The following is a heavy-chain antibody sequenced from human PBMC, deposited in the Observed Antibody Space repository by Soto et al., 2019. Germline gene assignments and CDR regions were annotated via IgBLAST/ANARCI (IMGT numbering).Heavy chain of an antibody. CDR1: GYSFTSYW. CDR2: IDPSDSYT. CDR3: ARHLSTYYYYGMDV. V-gene: IGHV5-10-1*01. Sequence: GESLKISCKGPGYSFTSYWISWVRQMPGKGLEWMGRIDPSDSYTNYSPSFQGHVTISADKSISTAYLQWSSLKASDAAMYYCARHLSTYYYYGMDVWGQGTTVTVS. J-gene: IGHJ6*02.